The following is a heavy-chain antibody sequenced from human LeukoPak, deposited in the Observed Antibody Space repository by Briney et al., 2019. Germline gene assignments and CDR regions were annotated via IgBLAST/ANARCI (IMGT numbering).Heavy chain of an antibody. CDR3: ARGPGIGY. CDR1: GGSISSSSYY. J-gene: IGHJ4*02. D-gene: IGHD3-10*01. CDR2: INYSGST. V-gene: IGHV4-39*07. Sequence: PSETLSLTCTVSGGSISSSSYYWGWIRQPPGKGLEWIGSINYSGSTYYKPSLKSRVTISVDTSKNQFSLKVTSVTAADTAVYYCARGPGIGYWGQGTLVTVSS.